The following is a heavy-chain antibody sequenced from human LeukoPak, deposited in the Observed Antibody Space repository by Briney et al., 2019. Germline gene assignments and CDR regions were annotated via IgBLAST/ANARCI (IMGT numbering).Heavy chain of an antibody. CDR3: ANPGQGIQLWDAFDI. Sequence: SVKVSCKASGGTFSRYTISWVRQAPGQGLEWMGGIIPMFGRANYAQKFQGRLTITADESSTTAYMELSGLRSEDTAVYYCANPGQGIQLWDAFDIWGQGTMVTVSS. V-gene: IGHV1-69*13. CDR1: GGTFSRYT. D-gene: IGHD5-18*01. J-gene: IGHJ3*02. CDR2: IIPMFGRA.